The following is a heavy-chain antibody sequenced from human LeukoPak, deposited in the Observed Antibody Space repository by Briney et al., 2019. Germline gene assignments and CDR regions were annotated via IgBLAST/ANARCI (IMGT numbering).Heavy chain of an antibody. CDR1: GGSFSGYY. Sequence: SETLSLTCAVYGGSFSGYYWSWIRQPPGKGLEWIGEINHSGSTNYNPSLKSRVTISVDTSKNQFSLKLSSVTAADTAVYYCARGVVTMVRGVISNYCYYYGMDVWGKGTTVTVSS. J-gene: IGHJ6*04. CDR3: ARGVVTMVRGVISNYCYYYGMDV. D-gene: IGHD3-10*01. V-gene: IGHV4-34*01. CDR2: INHSGST.